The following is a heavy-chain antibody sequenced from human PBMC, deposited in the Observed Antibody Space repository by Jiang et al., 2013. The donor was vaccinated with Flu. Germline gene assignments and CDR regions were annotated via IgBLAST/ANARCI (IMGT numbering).Heavy chain of an antibody. CDR3: TRDRFSRYSDNYFDF. V-gene: IGHV3-49*03. CDR2: IRSKASGGTT. Sequence: LVEPGRSLRLSCTASGFTFGDYAMSWFRQAPGRGLEWVSFIRSKASGGTTEYAASVKGRFTISRDDSKSIAYLQMNSLETEDTAVYYCTRDRFSRYSDNYFDFWGQGTLVTVSS. D-gene: IGHD4-17*01. CDR1: GFTFGDYA. J-gene: IGHJ4*02.